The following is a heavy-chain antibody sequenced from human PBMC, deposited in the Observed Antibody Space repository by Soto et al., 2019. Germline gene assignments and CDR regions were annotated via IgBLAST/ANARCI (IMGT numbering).Heavy chain of an antibody. D-gene: IGHD3-3*01. CDR3: ARAKYYDFWSGSSPFDY. CDR1: GGTFSSYA. CDR2: IIPIFGTA. V-gene: IGHV1-69*13. Sequence: ASVKVSCKASGGTFSSYAISWVRQAPGQGLEWMGGIIPIFGTANYAQKFQGRVTITADESTSTAYMELSSLRSEDTAVYYCARAKYYDFWSGSSPFDYWGQGTLVTVSS. J-gene: IGHJ4*02.